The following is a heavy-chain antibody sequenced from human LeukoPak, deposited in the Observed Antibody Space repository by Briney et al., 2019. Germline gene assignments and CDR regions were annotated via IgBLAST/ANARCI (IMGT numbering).Heavy chain of an antibody. D-gene: IGHD2-21*02. Sequence: PGGSLRLSCAASGFTFSSYSMNWVRQAPEKGLEWVPSISRSNNYIYYADSVKGRFTISRDNAENSLFLQMNSLRAEDTAVYYCTRDPTALPRGAFHIWGQGTMVTVSS. V-gene: IGHV3-21*01. CDR3: TRDPTALPRGAFHI. J-gene: IGHJ3*02. CDR2: ISRSNNYI. CDR1: GFTFSSYS.